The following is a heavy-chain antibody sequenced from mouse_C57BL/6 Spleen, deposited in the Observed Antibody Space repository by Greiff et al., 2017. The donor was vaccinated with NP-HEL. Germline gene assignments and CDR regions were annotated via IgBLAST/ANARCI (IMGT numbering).Heavy chain of an antibody. J-gene: IGHJ1*03. Sequence: QVQLQQSGPELVKPGASVKISCKASGYAFSSSWMNWVKQRPGKGLEWIGRIYPGDGDTNYNGKFKGKATLTADKSSSTAYMQLSSLTSEDSAVYFCARSGDYYGDWYFDVWGTGTTVTVSS. V-gene: IGHV1-82*01. D-gene: IGHD1-1*01. CDR1: GYAFSSSW. CDR3: ARSGDYYGDWYFDV. CDR2: IYPGDGDT.